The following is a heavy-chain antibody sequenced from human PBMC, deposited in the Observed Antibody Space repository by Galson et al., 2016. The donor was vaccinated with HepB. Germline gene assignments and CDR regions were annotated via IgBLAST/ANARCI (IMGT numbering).Heavy chain of an antibody. D-gene: IGHD3-9*01. CDR3: ALTGFYNWFDT. CDR2: MNPNSGIT. J-gene: IGHJ5*02. CDR1: GYNFTSYD. V-gene: IGHV1-8*01. Sequence: SVKVSCKASGYNFTSYDINWVRQTTGQGLEWMGWMNPNSGITAYALKFQGRIRMTRKTSISTAYMELSSLTSEDTAVYYCALTGFYNWFDTWGQGTLVSVSS.